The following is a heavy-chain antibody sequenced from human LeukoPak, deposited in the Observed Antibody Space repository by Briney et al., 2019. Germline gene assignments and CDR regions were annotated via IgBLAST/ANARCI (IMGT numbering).Heavy chain of an antibody. CDR1: GGSISSSNFY. J-gene: IGHJ4*02. Sequence: KPSETLSLTCTVSGGSISSSNFYWGWIRQPPGKGLEWIGSIYYSGSTYYNPSLKSRVTISVDTSKNQFSLKLSSVTAADTAVYYCARQKNLGNSRDGYNFWGQGTLVTVSS. V-gene: IGHV4-39*01. CDR3: ARQKNLGNSRDGYNF. CDR2: IYYSGST. D-gene: IGHD5-24*01.